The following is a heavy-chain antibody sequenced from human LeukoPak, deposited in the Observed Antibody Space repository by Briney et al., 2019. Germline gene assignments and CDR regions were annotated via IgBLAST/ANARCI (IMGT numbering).Heavy chain of an antibody. CDR3: TTDLWQ. CDR1: GFTVGSNT. V-gene: IGHV3-15*01. Sequence: GGSLRLSCAASGFTVGSNTMSWVRQAPGKGLEWVGRIKSEPDGGTTDYAAPVEGRFTISRDDSNNTVYLQMNSLKSEDTAVYYCTTDLWQWGQGSLVTVSS. J-gene: IGHJ4*02. CDR2: IKSEPDGGTT. D-gene: IGHD3-10*01.